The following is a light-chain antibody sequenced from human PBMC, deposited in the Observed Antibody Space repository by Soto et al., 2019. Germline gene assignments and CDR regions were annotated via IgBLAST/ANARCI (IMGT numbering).Light chain of an antibody. CDR3: CSHAGSYTYV. CDR1: SSDVGGYNY. Sequence: VLAQPASVSGSPGQSITLSCPGNSSDVGGYNYVSWYQQYPGKVPKLMIYDVTKRPSGVPDRFSGSKSGNTASLTISGLQAEDEADYYCCSHAGSYTYVFGTGTKVTVL. J-gene: IGLJ1*01. CDR2: DVT. V-gene: IGLV2-11*01.